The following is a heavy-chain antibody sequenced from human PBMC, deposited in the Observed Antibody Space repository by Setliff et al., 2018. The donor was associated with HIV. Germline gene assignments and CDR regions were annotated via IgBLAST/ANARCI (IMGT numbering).Heavy chain of an antibody. CDR2: IWYDGSKK. CDR1: GFSFNSYA. Sequence: GGSLRLSCGASGFSFNSYAMHWVRQAPGKGLEWVAVIWYDGSKKYYGDSVKGRFTISRDKSKNTLYLQMDSLRAEDTAAYYCAKDSSSGYYYYYLDVWGKGTTVTVSS. D-gene: IGHD6-6*01. CDR3: AKDSSSGYYYYYLDV. J-gene: IGHJ6*03. V-gene: IGHV3-33*03.